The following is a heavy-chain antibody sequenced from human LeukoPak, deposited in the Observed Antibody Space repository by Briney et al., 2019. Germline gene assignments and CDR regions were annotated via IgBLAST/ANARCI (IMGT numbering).Heavy chain of an antibody. Sequence: PGGSLRLSCAASGFTFDDYGMSWVRQAPGKGLEWVSGINWNGGSTGYADSVKGRLTISRDNAKNSLYLQMNSLRAEDTALYYCVRFRGYSSSWYGPKAFDYWGQGTLVTVSS. CDR3: VRFRGYSSSWYGPKAFDY. CDR1: GFTFDDYG. J-gene: IGHJ4*02. D-gene: IGHD6-13*01. V-gene: IGHV3-20*04. CDR2: INWNGGST.